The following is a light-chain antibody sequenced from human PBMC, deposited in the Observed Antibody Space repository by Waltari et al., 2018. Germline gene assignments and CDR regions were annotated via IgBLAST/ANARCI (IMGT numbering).Light chain of an antibody. Sequence: EIVMMQSPATLSVSPGERATLSCRPSQSVSSYLTWYQQKPGQAPRLLIYGASTRATGIPARFSGSGSGTEFTLTISSLQSEDFAVYYCQQYNNWPRLTFGGGTKVEIK. CDR2: GAS. J-gene: IGKJ4*01. CDR3: QQYNNWPRLT. V-gene: IGKV3-15*01. CDR1: QSVSSY.